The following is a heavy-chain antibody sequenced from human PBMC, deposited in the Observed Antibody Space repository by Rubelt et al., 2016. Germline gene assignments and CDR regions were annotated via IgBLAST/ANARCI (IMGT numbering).Heavy chain of an antibody. D-gene: IGHD6-6*01. Sequence: HWVRQAPGQGLEWMGRINPNSGGTNYAQKFQGRVTMTRDTSISTAYMELSRLRSDDTAVYYCARAMSIAARPDYWGQGTLVTVSS. CDR3: ARAMSIAARPDY. J-gene: IGHJ4*02. CDR2: INPNSGGT. V-gene: IGHV1-2*06.